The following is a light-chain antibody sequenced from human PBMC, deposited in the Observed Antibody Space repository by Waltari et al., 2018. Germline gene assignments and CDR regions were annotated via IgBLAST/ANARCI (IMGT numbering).Light chain of an antibody. CDR2: EVS. CDR1: SSDVGAYKY. CDR3: SSFSSSSTVV. Sequence: QSALTQPASVSGSPGQSITISCTGTSSDVGAYKYISWYPQHPGKVPKLMIYEVSNRPSGVSNRFSGSKSGNTASLTISGLQAEDEADYYCSSFSSSSTVVFGGGTKLTVL. V-gene: IGLV2-14*01. J-gene: IGLJ2*01.